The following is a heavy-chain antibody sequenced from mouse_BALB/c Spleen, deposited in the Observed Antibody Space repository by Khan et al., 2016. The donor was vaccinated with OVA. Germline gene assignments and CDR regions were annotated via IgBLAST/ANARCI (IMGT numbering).Heavy chain of an antibody. CDR2: IYWDDDK. V-gene: IGHV8-12*01. CDR1: GSSLSSSGMG. J-gene: IGHJ4*01. Sequence: QVTLKESGPGILQPSQTLSLTCSLSGSSLSSSGMGVNWIRQPSGKGLEWLAHIYWDDDKRYNPSLKSRLTISKDTSRNQVFLNITSVDTVDTATYYCARGPWLLHYAVDYWGQGTSVTVSS. D-gene: IGHD2-3*01. CDR3: ARGPWLLHYAVDY.